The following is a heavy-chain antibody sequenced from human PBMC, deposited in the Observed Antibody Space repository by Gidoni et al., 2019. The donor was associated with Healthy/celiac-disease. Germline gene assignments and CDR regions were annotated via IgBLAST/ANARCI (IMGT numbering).Heavy chain of an antibody. CDR1: GFTYSSYA. V-gene: IGHV3-64D*08. CDR2: ISGNGGST. J-gene: IGHJ4*02. Sequence: EVRLVESGGGLVQLGGSVRLARSASGFTYSSYAMHWFRQAQGKGLEYVSAISGNGGSTYYADSVKGRFTISRDNSKNTLYLQMSSLRAEDTAVYYCVKAYSYGYSFDYWGQGTLVTVSS. D-gene: IGHD5-18*01. CDR3: VKAYSYGYSFDY.